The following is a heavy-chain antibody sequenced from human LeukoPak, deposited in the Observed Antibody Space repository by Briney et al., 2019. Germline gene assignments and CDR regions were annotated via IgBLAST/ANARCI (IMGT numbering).Heavy chain of an antibody. CDR1: GFTFDDYG. V-gene: IGHV3-20*04. D-gene: IGHD3-3*01. CDR3: ARGYESYYYYMDV. CDR2: INWNGGST. Sequence: GGSLRLSCAASGFTFDDYGMSWDRQAPGKGLEWVSGINWNGGSTGYADSVKGRFTISRDNAKNSLYLQMNSLRAEDTALYYCARGYESYYYYMDVWGKGTTVTVSS. J-gene: IGHJ6*03.